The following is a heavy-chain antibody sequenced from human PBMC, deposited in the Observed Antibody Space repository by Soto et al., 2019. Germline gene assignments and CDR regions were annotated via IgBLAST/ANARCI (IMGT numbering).Heavy chain of an antibody. Sequence: PSETLSLTCTVSGGSISSYYWSWIRQPPGKGLEWIGYIYYSGSTNYNPSLKSRVTISVDTSKNQFSLKLSSVTAADTAVYYCARVGMVRGRLNWFDPWGQGTLVTVSS. CDR3: ARVGMVRGRLNWFDP. D-gene: IGHD3-10*01. V-gene: IGHV4-59*01. CDR2: IYYSGST. CDR1: GGSISSYY. J-gene: IGHJ5*02.